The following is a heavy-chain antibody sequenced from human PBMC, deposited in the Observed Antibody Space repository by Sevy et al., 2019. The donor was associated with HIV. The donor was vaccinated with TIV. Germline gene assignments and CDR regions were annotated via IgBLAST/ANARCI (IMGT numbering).Heavy chain of an antibody. Sequence: SETLSLTCTVSGGSISSGGYYWSWIRQHPGKGLEWIGYIYTSGSTYYNPSLKRLITMSVDTSKNQFSLKLRSVTAADTAMYNCARLGYSNGYYFDFWGQGTLVTVSS. J-gene: IGHJ4*02. V-gene: IGHV4-31*01. D-gene: IGHD6-19*01. CDR1: GGSISSGGYY. CDR2: IYTSGST. CDR3: ARLGYSNGYYFDF.